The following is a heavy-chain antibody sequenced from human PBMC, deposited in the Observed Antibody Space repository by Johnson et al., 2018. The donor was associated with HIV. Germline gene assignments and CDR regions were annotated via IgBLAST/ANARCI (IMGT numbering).Heavy chain of an antibody. D-gene: IGHD3-22*01. CDR3: AKERGIVVVRDAFDI. V-gene: IGHV3-30*18. J-gene: IGHJ3*02. CDR1: GFTFRAYG. Sequence: VQLVESGGGVVQPGTSLRLSCAASGFTFRAYGMHWVRQAPGKGLEWLTLMSYDGSKKYYADSVKGRFTISRDNSKNTLYLQMKSLRGEDTAVYYCAKERGIVVVRDAFDIWGQGTMVTVSS. CDR2: MSYDGSKK.